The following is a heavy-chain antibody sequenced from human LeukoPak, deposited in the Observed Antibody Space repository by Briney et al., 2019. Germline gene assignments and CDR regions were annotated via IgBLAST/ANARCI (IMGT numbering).Heavy chain of an antibody. J-gene: IGHJ4*02. V-gene: IGHV4-59*01. D-gene: IGHD3-10*01. CDR2: INDSGNT. CDR1: GGSISNYV. CDR3: ARDARVQKWFGEVIMTTTYYFDD. Sequence: SETLSLTCTVSGGSISNYVWSWIRQPPGKGLEWIGYINDSGNTKYNPSLESRVTISVDTSKNQFSLNLYSVTAADTAVYYCARDARVQKWFGEVIMTTTYYFDDWGQGTLVTVSS.